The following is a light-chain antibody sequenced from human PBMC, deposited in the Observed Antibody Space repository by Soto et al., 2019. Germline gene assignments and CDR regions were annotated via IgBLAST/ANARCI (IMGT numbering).Light chain of an antibody. CDR2: GVY. CDR1: SSDVGGFNY. V-gene: IGLV2-14*01. CDR3: SSYTTSSSYV. Sequence: QSALTQPASVSGSPGQSITISCTGTSSDVGGFNYVSWYQQHPGKAPKLLIFGVYSRPSGISNRFSGSKSGNTASLTISGLQAEDEADYYCSSYTTSSSYVFGAGTKVTVL. J-gene: IGLJ1*01.